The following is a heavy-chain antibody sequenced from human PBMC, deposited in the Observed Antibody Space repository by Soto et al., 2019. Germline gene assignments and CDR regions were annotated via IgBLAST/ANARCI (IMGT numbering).Heavy chain of an antibody. V-gene: IGHV1-8*01. Sequence: ASVNVSCKGSVYTIALYAIIRVGQATGPGLEWMGWMNPNSGNTGYAQKFQGRVTMTRNTSISTAYMALSSLRSEDTAVYYCARGSGKTYYYDSSGLGIWGQGTMVTVSS. D-gene: IGHD3-22*01. CDR1: VYTIALYA. CDR2: MNPNSGNT. J-gene: IGHJ3*02. CDR3: ARGSGKTYYYDSSGLGI.